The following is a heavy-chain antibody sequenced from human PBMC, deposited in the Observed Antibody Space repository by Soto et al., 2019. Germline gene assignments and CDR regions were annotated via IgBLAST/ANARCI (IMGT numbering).Heavy chain of an antibody. Sequence: ASVKVSCKASGGTFSSYAISWVRQAPGQGLEWMGGIIPIFGTANYAQKFQGRVTITADKSTSTAYMELSSLRSEDTAVYYCARGSLAVITAGGLDYWGQGTLVTVSS. D-gene: IGHD3-22*01. CDR2: IIPIFGTA. J-gene: IGHJ4*02. CDR3: ARGSLAVITAGGLDY. CDR1: GGTFSSYA. V-gene: IGHV1-69*06.